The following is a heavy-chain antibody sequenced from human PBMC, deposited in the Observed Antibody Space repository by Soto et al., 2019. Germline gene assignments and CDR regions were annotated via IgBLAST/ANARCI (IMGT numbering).Heavy chain of an antibody. J-gene: IGHJ5*02. V-gene: IGHV4-39*01. Sequence: SETLSLTWTVSGGSISSSSYYWVWIRQPPGKGLEWIGSIYYSGSTYYNPSLKSRVTISVDTSKNQFSLKLSSVTAADTAVYYCATALPVGWFDPWGQGTLVTVSS. CDR3: ATALPVGWFDP. CDR1: GGSISSSSYY. CDR2: IYYSGST.